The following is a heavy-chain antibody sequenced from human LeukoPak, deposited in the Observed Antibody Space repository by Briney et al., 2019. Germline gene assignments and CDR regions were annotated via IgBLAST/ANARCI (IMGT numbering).Heavy chain of an antibody. J-gene: IGHJ4*02. Sequence: ASVKVSCKASGYTFTGYYMHWVRQAPGQGLEWMGWINPNSGGTNYAQKLQGRVTMTTDTSTSTAYMELRSLRSDDTAVYYCALDSSGYHYFDYWGQGTLVTVSS. CDR3: ALDSSGYHYFDY. CDR1: GYTFTGYY. CDR2: INPNSGGT. D-gene: IGHD3-22*01. V-gene: IGHV1-2*02.